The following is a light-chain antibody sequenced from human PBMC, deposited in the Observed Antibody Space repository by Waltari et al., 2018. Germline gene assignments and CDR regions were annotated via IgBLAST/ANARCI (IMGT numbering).Light chain of an antibody. J-gene: IGKJ1*01. CDR2: DAS. V-gene: IGKV3-20*01. Sequence: DIFLTQSPGTLSLSPGEGATLSCRASQSIRRFLAWYQQKPGQAPRLLIYDASTRATGIPDRCSGSGAGTDVSLTISRLEPEDFAVYYCQKYGTLPATFGQGTKVEIK. CDR1: QSIRRF. CDR3: QKYGTLPAT.